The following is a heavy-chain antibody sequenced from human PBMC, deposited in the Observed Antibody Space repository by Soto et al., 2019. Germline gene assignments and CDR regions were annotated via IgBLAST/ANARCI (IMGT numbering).Heavy chain of an antibody. CDR3: ARGGTFAYDTSGYSVY. CDR2: INPKSGGT. Sequence: ASVKVSCKTSGYTFSAYYMHWVRQAPGQGLEWMGWINPKSGGTLYAQKFQGKVTMTRDTSISTAYMELSRLRSDDTAVYYCARGGTFAYDTSGYSVYWGQGTLVTVSS. J-gene: IGHJ4*02. V-gene: IGHV1-2*02. CDR1: GYTFSAYY. D-gene: IGHD3-22*01.